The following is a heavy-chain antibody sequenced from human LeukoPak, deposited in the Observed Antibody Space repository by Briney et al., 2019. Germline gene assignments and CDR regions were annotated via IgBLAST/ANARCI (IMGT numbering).Heavy chain of an antibody. V-gene: IGHV4-59*08. CDR1: GGSISSYY. CDR2: IYYSGST. CDR3: ASTYRGAAAIDY. J-gene: IGHJ4*02. D-gene: IGHD6-13*01. Sequence: SETLSLTCTVPGGSISSYYWSWIQQPPGKGLEWIGYIYYSGSTNYNPSLKSRVTISVDTSKNQFSLKLSSVTAADTAVYYCASTYRGAAAIDYWGQGTLVTVSS.